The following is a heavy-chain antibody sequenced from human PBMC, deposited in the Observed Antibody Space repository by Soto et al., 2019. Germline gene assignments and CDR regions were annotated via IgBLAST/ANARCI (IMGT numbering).Heavy chain of an antibody. Sequence: PSETLSLTCAVYGGSFSGYYWSWIRQPPGKGLEWIGEINHSGSTNYNPSLKSRVTISVDTSKNQFSLKLSSVTAADTAVYYCATARTTDWFDPWGQGTLVTVSS. CDR2: INHSGST. CDR3: ATARTTDWFDP. D-gene: IGHD4-17*01. V-gene: IGHV4-34*01. J-gene: IGHJ5*02. CDR1: GGSFSGYY.